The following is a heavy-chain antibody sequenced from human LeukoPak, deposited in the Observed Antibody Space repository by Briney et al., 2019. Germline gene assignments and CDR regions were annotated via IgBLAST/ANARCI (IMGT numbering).Heavy chain of an antibody. V-gene: IGHV4-39*07. CDR2: IYYSEST. J-gene: IGHJ4*02. CDR1: GGSISSSSYY. D-gene: IGHD3-22*01. CDR3: AVDYDSSGYYYRGLFFDS. Sequence: PSETLSFTCTVSGGSISSSSYYWGWIRQPPGKGLEWIGSIYYSESTYYNPSLKSRVTISLDTSKNQFSLKLNSVTAADTAVYYCAVDYDSSGYYYRGLFFDSWGQGTLVSVSS.